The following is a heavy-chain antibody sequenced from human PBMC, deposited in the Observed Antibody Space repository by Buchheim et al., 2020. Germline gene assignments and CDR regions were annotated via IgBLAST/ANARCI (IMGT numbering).Heavy chain of an antibody. CDR3: ARTVYKWDYYFDY. J-gene: IGHJ4*02. V-gene: IGHV4-31*11. CDR2: TFYSGST. Sequence: QVHLQESGPGLVKPSQTLSLSCVVSGGSISRGGYYWSWIRQHPGKGLECIGYTFYSGSTSYNPSLKSRVSISEDTSNNQFSLKLNSVTAADKAVYYCARTVYKWDYYFDYWGKG. D-gene: IGHD1-7*01. CDR1: GGSISRGGYY.